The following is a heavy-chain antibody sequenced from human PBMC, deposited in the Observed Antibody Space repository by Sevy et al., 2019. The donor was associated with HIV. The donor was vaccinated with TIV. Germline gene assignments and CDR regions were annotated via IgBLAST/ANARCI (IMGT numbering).Heavy chain of an antibody. CDR2: ISHDGSNK. CDR1: GFTFSSFG. D-gene: IGHD2-8*01. V-gene: IGHV3-30*18. Sequence: GGSLRLSCAASGFTFSSFGMHWVRQAPGKGLEWVAIISHDGSNKIYADSVKGRFTISRDNSKNTLYLQMDSLRGYDTDVYYCEKDVGYCSNGVCYRAFDYWGQGTLVTVSS. J-gene: IGHJ4*02. CDR3: EKDVGYCSNGVCYRAFDY.